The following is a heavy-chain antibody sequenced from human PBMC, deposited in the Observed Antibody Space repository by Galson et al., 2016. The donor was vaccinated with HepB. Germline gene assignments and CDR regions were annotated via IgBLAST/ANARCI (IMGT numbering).Heavy chain of an antibody. CDR3: ASGRINISGIVIRHYFDY. V-gene: IGHV4-39*07. CDR2: VYYSGSS. D-gene: IGHD3-3*02. Sequence: ETLSLTCSVSGDSITNTMYYWGWVRQPPGRGLEWIGTVYYSGSSFSNPSLKSRLTISVATSKNQLSLRLSFVTAADTAVYYCASGRINISGIVIRHYFDYWGQGTLVTASS. CDR1: GDSITNTMYY. J-gene: IGHJ4*02.